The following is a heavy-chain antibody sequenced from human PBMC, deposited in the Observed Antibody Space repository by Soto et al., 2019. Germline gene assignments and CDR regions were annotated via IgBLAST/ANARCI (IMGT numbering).Heavy chain of an antibody. CDR2: ISYDGSNK. CDR1: GFTFSSYG. V-gene: IGHV3-30*18. D-gene: IGHD1-1*01. J-gene: IGHJ4*02. Sequence: PGGSLRLSCAASGFTFSSYGMHWVRQAPGKGLEWVAVISYDGSNKYYADSVKGRFTISGDNSKNTLYLQMNSLRVEDTAVYYCAKDPKATGTHYWGQGTLVTVSS. CDR3: AKDPKATGTHY.